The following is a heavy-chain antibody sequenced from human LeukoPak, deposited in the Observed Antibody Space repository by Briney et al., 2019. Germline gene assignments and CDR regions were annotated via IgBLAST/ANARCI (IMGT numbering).Heavy chain of an antibody. CDR1: LFSFSSYE. CDR2: ISSSGGTI. D-gene: IGHD3-16*01. Sequence: PVGSLSLSFAASLFSFSSYEINSVRQAPGKGQEWVSYISSSGGTISYADSVHRRFTISRDNAKNTLYLQMNSVRAEPTAGYCCARQVPGVLVDALAMWGQETMVTVP. J-gene: IGHJ3*02. V-gene: IGHV3-48*03. CDR3: ARQVPGVLVDALAM.